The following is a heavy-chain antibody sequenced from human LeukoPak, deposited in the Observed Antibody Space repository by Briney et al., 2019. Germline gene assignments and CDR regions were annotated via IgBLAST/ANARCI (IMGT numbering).Heavy chain of an antibody. D-gene: IGHD3-10*01. CDR2: INHSGRT. CDR1: GGSFSGYY. Sequence: SETLSLTCAVYGGSFSGYYWSWIRQPPGKGLEWIGEINHSGRTNYNPSLKSRVTISGDTSKNQFSLKLSSVTAADTAVYYCARGRITMVRGGYYYYYMDVWGKGTTVTVSS. CDR3: ARGRITMVRGGYYYYYMDV. J-gene: IGHJ6*03. V-gene: IGHV4-34*01.